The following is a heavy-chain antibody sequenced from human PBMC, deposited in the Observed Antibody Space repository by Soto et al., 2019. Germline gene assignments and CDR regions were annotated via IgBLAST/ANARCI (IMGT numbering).Heavy chain of an antibody. CDR1: GGSISSSSYY. CDR2: IYYSGST. J-gene: IGHJ6*03. CDR3: ARGFSVGGHYYYYYYMDV. Sequence: SETLSLTCTVSGGSISSSSYYWGWIRQPPGKGLEWIGSIYYSGSTYYNPSLKSRVTISVDTSKNQFSLKLSSVTAADTAVYYCARGFSVGGHYYYYYYMDVWGKGTTVTVSS. V-gene: IGHV4-39*07. D-gene: IGHD3-3*01.